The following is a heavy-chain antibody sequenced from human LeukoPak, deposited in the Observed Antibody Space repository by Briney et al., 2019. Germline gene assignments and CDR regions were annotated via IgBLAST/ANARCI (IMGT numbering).Heavy chain of an antibody. CDR3: ASEGDLWSGYYTGIDY. CDR2: IYYSGST. D-gene: IGHD3-3*01. CDR1: GGSISSSSYY. Sequence: SETLSLTCTVSGGSISSSSYYWGWIRQPPGKGLEWIGSIYYSGSTYYNPSLKSRVTISVDTSKNQFSLKLSSVTAADTAVYYCASEGDLWSGYYTGIDYWGQGTLVTVSS. V-gene: IGHV4-39*01. J-gene: IGHJ4*02.